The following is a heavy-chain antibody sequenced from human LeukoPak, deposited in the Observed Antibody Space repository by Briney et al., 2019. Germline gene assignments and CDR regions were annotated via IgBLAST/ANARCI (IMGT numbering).Heavy chain of an antibody. CDR3: ARAPGTVKIRFDP. V-gene: IGHV1-2*02. J-gene: IGHJ5*02. CDR1: GYTFTGYY. CDR2: INPNSGGT. D-gene: IGHD1-14*01. Sequence: GASVKVSCKASGYTFTGYYMHWVRQAPGQGLGWMGWINPNSGGTNYAQKFQGRVTMTRDTSISTAYMELSRLRSDDTAVYYCARAPGTVKIRFDPWGQGTLVTVSS.